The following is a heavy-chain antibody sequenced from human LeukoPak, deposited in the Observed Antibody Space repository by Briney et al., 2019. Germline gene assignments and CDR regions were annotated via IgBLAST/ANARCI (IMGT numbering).Heavy chain of an antibody. V-gene: IGHV3-30*02. CDR1: GFTFRNYG. D-gene: IGHD2-8*02. CDR3: AKDPGASVSGFHMDV. J-gene: IGHJ6*03. CDR2: IWSDGNNR. Sequence: GGSLRLSCAASGFTFRNYGMHWVRQATGKGLEWVSFIWSDGNNRFYAASVKGRFTISRDNSKSMLYLQMDSLRPEDTAVYYGAKDPGASVSGFHMDVWGKGTTVIVSS.